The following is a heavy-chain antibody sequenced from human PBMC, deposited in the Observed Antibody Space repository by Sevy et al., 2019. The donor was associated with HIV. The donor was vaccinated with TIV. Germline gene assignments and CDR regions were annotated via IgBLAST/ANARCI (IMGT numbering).Heavy chain of an antibody. Sequence: ASVKVSCKASGYTFTGYYMHWVRQAPGQGLEWMGCINPNSGGTNYAQKFQGRVTMTRDTSISTAYMELSRLRSDDTAVYYCAIILGTYYYDSSGDNDFDYWGQGTLVTVSS. CDR1: GYTFTGYY. V-gene: IGHV1-2*02. CDR2: INPNSGGT. CDR3: AIILGTYYYDSSGDNDFDY. J-gene: IGHJ4*02. D-gene: IGHD3-22*01.